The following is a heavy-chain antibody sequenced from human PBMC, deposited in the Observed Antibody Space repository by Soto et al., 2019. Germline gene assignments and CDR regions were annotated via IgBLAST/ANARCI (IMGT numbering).Heavy chain of an antibody. CDR2: INHSGGT. D-gene: IGHD3-22*01. J-gene: IGHJ5*02. CDR3: ASCYYYDSSGYMYNWFDP. Sequence: TLSLTCAVYGGSFSGYYWSWIRQPPGKGLEWIGEINHSGGTNYNPSLKSRVTISVDTSKNQFSLKLSSVTAADTAVYYCASCYYYDSSGYMYNWFDPWGQGTLVTVSS. CDR1: GGSFSGYY. V-gene: IGHV4-34*01.